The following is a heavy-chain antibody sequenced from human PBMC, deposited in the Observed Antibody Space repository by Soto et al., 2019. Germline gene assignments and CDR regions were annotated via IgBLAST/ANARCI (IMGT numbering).Heavy chain of an antibody. CDR1: GFSFSSYA. D-gene: IGHD3-3*01. Sequence: PVGSLRLSCAASGFSFSSYAMSWVRQAPGKGLEWVSAISGSGDSRYYADSVKGRFTISRDNSKNTLNLQMSGLRADDTAVYYCAKDPSYDFWSGDWFDPWGQGTLVTVS. J-gene: IGHJ5*02. CDR2: ISGSGDSR. V-gene: IGHV3-23*01. CDR3: AKDPSYDFWSGDWFDP.